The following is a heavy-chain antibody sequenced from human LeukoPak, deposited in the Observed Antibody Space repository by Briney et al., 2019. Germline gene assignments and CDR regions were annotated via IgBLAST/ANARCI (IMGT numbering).Heavy chain of an antibody. D-gene: IGHD3-22*01. CDR3: AKASYYYDNSGYYSYYYGMDV. J-gene: IGHJ6*02. V-gene: IGHV3-7*02. CDR1: GFTFSSYW. CDR2: IKQDGSEK. Sequence: PGGSLRLSCAASGFTFSSYWMSWVRQAPGKGLEWVANIKQDGSEKYYVDSVKGRFTISRDNAKNSLYLQMNSLRAEDTALYYCAKASYYYDNSGYYSYYYGMDVWGQGTTVTVSS.